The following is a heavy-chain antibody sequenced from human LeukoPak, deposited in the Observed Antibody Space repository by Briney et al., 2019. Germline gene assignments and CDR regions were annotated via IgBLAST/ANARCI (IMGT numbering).Heavy chain of an antibody. CDR3: ARPYSSGARVDY. J-gene: IGHJ4*02. CDR2: IYYSGST. CDR1: GGSISSSSYY. Sequence: SETLSLTCTVSGGSISSSSYYWGLIRQPPGKWLEWIGSIYYSGSTYYNPSLKSRVTISVDTSKNQFSLKLSSVTAADTAVYYCARPYSSGARVDYWGQGTLVTVSS. V-gene: IGHV4-39*01. D-gene: IGHD6-19*01.